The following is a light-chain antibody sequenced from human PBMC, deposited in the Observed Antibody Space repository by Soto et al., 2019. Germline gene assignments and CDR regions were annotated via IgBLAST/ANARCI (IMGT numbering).Light chain of an antibody. V-gene: IGLV2-11*01. CDR3: GSYAGSYRGV. CDR2: DVS. CDR1: SSDVGGYNY. Sequence: QSALTQPRSVSGSPGQSVTISCTGTSSDVGGYNYVSWYQQHPGKAPKLMIYDVSKRPSGVPDRFSGSKSGNTASLTISGLQAEDEADYYCGSYAGSYRGVFGTGTKVTVL. J-gene: IGLJ1*01.